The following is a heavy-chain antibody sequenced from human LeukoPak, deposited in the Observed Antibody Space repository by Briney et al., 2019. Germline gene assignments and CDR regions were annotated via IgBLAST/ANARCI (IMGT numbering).Heavy chain of an antibody. CDR2: ISAYNGNT. J-gene: IGHJ3*01. CDR3: ARALKPYSGSYS. Sequence: ASVEVSCKASGYTFTSYGISWVRQAPGQGLEWMGWISAYNGNTNYAQKLQGRVTMTTDTPTSTAYMELRSLRSDDTAVYYCARALKPYSGSYSWGQGTMVTVSS. D-gene: IGHD1-26*01. V-gene: IGHV1-18*01. CDR1: GYTFTSYG.